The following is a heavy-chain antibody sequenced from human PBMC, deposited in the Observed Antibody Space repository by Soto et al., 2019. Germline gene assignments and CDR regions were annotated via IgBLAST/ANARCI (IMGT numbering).Heavy chain of an antibody. CDR3: ARGLHSLFDY. CDR2: IWYDGNNK. D-gene: IGHD2-21*01. J-gene: IGHJ4*02. V-gene: IGHV3-33*01. CDR1: GFTFSNYG. Sequence: PRESLRLSCAASGFTFSNYGMHWVRQAPGKGLEWVAVIWYDGNNKYYADSVKGRFTISRDNSNNTLYVQMTSLRAEETAVYYCARGLHSLFDYWGQGTLVTVSS.